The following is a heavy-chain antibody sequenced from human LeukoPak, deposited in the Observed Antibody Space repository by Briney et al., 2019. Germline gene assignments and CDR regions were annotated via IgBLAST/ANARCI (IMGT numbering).Heavy chain of an antibody. Sequence: KTGGSLRLSCAASGFTFNSYTMNWVRQAPGKGLEWVSSITSRSSYIYYADSVKGRFTISRDNAKNSLYLQMNSLRAEDTAVYYCARDRDVPAIGMDVWGQGTTVTVSS. V-gene: IGHV3-21*06. J-gene: IGHJ6*02. CDR2: ITSRSSYI. CDR1: GFTFNSYT. CDR3: ARDRDVPAIGMDV.